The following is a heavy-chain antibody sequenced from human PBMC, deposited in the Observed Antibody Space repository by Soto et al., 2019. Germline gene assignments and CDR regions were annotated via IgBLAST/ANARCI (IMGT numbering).Heavy chain of an antibody. V-gene: IGHV4-39*07. Sequence: QLQLQESGPGLVKPSETLSLTCTVSGGSISSSSYYWGWIRQPPGKGLEWIGSIYYSGSTYYNPSLKSRVTISVDTSKNQFSLKLSSVTAADTAVYYCASWYYYDSSGYYSDYWGQGTLVTVSS. CDR2: IYYSGST. D-gene: IGHD3-22*01. CDR1: GGSISSSSYY. J-gene: IGHJ4*02. CDR3: ASWYYYDSSGYYSDY.